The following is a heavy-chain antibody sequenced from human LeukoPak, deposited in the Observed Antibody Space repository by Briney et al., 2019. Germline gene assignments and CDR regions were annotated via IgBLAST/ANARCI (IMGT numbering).Heavy chain of an antibody. J-gene: IGHJ3*02. CDR1: GCSISSGYY. Sequence: RSSETLSLTCTVSGCSISSGYYWGWIRQPPGKGLEWIGSIYHSGSTYYNPSLKSRVTISVDTSKNQFSLKLSSVTAADTAVYYCAREDSSSWIDAFDIWGQGTMVTVSS. V-gene: IGHV4-38-2*02. CDR2: IYHSGST. D-gene: IGHD6-13*01. CDR3: AREDSSSWIDAFDI.